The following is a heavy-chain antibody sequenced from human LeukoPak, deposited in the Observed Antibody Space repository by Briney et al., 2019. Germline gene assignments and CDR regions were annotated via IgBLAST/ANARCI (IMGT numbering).Heavy chain of an antibody. V-gene: IGHV1-69*13. D-gene: IGHD2-21*02. Sequence: SVKVSCKASGGTFSSYAISWVRQAPGQGLEWMGGIIPIFGTANYAQKFQGRVTITADESTSTAYMELSSLRSEDTAVYYCARVTYCGGDCSSHYYYYGMDVWGQGTTVTVSS. CDR1: GGTFSSYA. CDR3: ARVTYCGGDCSSHYYYYGMDV. J-gene: IGHJ6*02. CDR2: IIPIFGTA.